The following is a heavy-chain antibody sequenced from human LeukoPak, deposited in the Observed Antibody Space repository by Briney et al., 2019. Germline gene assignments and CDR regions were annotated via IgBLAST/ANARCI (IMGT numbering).Heavy chain of an antibody. V-gene: IGHV3-7*01. CDR3: ARDSLMAGFYYGMDV. Sequence: PGGSLSLSCAASGFTFSSYWVSWVRQPAGKGLAGVGDIKQDGSEKDYVESVKGRFTISRDNAKNSLYLQMNSLRAEDTAVYYCARDSLMAGFYYGMDVWGQGTTVTVSS. J-gene: IGHJ6*02. CDR1: GFTFSSYW. D-gene: IGHD6-19*01. CDR2: IKQDGSEK.